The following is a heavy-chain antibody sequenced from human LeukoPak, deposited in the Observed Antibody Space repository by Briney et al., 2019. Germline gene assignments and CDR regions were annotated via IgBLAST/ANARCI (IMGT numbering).Heavy chain of an antibody. J-gene: IGHJ4*02. V-gene: IGHV3-49*04. D-gene: IGHD3-3*02. Sequence: GGSLRLSCTASGFTFGDYAMSWVRQAPGKGLEWVGFIRSKACGGTTEYAASVKGRFTISRDDSKSIAYLQMNSLKTEDTAVYYCTRVPIFGVVTPYFYYWGQGTLVTVSS. CDR2: IRSKACGGTT. CDR1: GFTFGDYA. CDR3: TRVPIFGVVTPYFYY.